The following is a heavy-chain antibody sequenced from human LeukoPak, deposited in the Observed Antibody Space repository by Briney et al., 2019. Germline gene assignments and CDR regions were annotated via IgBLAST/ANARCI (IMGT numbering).Heavy chain of an antibody. V-gene: IGHV3-7*01. CDR1: GFTLSSYW. J-gene: IGHJ4*02. CDR2: IKQDGSEK. D-gene: IGHD3-9*01. Sequence: GGSLRLSCAASGFTLSSYWMSWVRQAPGKGLEWVANIKQDGSEKYYVDSVKGRFTISRDNAKNSLYLQMNSPRAEDTAVYYCARVRGYDILTGYYSPYFDYWGQGTLVTVSS. CDR3: ARVRGYDILTGYYSPYFDY.